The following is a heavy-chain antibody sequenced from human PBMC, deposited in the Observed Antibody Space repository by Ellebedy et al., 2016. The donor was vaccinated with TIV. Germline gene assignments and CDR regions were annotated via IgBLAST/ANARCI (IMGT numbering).Heavy chain of an antibody. J-gene: IGHJ4*02. CDR3: ARGDNYYYDSSGYYYSY. CDR2: INPTSGSS. D-gene: IGHD3-22*01. Sequence: ASVKVSCKASGYTFTSYFLYWVRQAPGQGLEWMGIINPTSGSSNYAQKFQGRVTVTRDTSTSTVYMELSSLRSEDPAVYYCARGDNYYYDSSGYYYSYWGQGTLVTVSS. CDR1: GYTFTSYF. V-gene: IGHV1-46*01.